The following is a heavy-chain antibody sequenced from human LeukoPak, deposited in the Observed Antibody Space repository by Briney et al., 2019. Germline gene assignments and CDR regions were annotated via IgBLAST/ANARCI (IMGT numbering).Heavy chain of an antibody. V-gene: IGHV4-39*01. CDR1: VGSISSSSYY. Sequence: PSETLSLTCTVSVGSISSSSYYWGWIRQPPGKGLEWIGSIYYTGSTYYNPSLKSRVTISADTSKKQFSLTLTSVTAADTAVYYCARGSGSSAGFDFWGQGTLVTVSS. J-gene: IGHJ4*02. CDR2: IYYTGST. D-gene: IGHD3-10*01. CDR3: ARGSGSSAGFDF.